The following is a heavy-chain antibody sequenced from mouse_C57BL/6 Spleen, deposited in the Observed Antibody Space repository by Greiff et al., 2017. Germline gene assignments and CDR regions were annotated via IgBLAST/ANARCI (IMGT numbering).Heavy chain of an antibody. CDR1: GFTFSSYG. J-gene: IGHJ3*01. CDR2: ISSGGSYT. Sequence: EVKLMESGGDLVKPGGSLKLSCAASGFTFSSYGMSWVRQTPDKRLEWVATISSGGSYTYYPDSVKGRFTISRDNAKNTLYLQMSSLKSEDTAMYYCARHYDYDGWAWFAYWGQGTLVTVSA. D-gene: IGHD2-4*01. CDR3: ARHYDYDGWAWFAY. V-gene: IGHV5-6*01.